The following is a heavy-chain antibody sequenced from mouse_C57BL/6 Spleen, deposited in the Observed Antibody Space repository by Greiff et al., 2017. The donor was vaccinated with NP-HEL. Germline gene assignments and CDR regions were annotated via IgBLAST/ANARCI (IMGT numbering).Heavy chain of an antibody. CDR3: ARGNRLRAWFAY. V-gene: IGHV5-4*01. Sequence: DVHLVESGGGLVKPGGSLKLSCAASGFTFSSYAMSWVRQTPEKRLEWVATISDGGSYTYYPDNVKGRFTISRDNAKNNLYLQMSHLKSEDTAMYYCARGNRLRAWFAYWGQGTLVTVSA. CDR1: GFTFSSYA. CDR2: ISDGGSYT. D-gene: IGHD3-2*02. J-gene: IGHJ3*01.